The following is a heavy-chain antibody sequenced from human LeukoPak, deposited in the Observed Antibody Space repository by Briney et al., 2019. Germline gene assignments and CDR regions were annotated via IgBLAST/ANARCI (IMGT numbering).Heavy chain of an antibody. Sequence: GGSLRLSCAASGFTFNNAWMSWVRRAPGKGLEWVGLIKSKTDGGTTDYAAPVKGRFTISRDDSKNMLYLQMNSLKTEDTAPYYCSTHEYYYDSSGYYRPFDYWGPGTLVTVSS. CDR2: IKSKTDGGTT. CDR3: STHEYYYDSSGYYRPFDY. CDR1: GFTFNNAW. V-gene: IGHV3-15*01. J-gene: IGHJ4*02. D-gene: IGHD3-22*01.